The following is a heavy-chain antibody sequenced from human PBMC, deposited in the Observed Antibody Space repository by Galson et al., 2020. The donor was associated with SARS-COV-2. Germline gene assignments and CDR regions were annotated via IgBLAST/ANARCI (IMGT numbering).Heavy chain of an antibody. J-gene: IGHJ4*02. D-gene: IGHD3-10*01. Sequence: SETLSLTCTVSGGSISSGDDYWTWIRQPAGKGLEWIGRIHTSGSTDYHPSLKSRVTISRDTSKSQFSLTLSSVTAADTAVYHCARGWVPGGSGTYYGDWGQGTLVTVSA. V-gene: IGHV4-61*02. CDR3: ARGWVPGGSGTYYGD. CDR1: GGSISSGDDY. CDR2: IHTSGST.